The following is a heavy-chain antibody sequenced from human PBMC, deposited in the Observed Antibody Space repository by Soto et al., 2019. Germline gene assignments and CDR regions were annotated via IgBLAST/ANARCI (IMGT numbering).Heavy chain of an antibody. CDR1: GFTFSSYS. Sequence: HPGGSLRLSCAASGFTFSSYSLTWVRQAPGKGLEWVSYISTSSSTIYYADSVKGRFAISRDNAKNSLSLQMNSLRAEDTAVYYCARDRLPPIVLVPAAMRYDHYHLDVWGKGTTVPVSS. CDR3: ARDRLPPIVLVPAAMRYDHYHLDV. D-gene: IGHD2-2*01. CDR2: ISTSSSTI. V-gene: IGHV3-48*01. J-gene: IGHJ6*03.